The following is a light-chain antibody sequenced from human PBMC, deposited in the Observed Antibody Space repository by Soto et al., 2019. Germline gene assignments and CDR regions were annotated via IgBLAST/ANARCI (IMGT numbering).Light chain of an antibody. Sequence: DIQMTQSPSTLSGSVGDSVTITCRASQTISSWLAWYQQKPGKALKLLIYKASTLKSGVPSRFSGSGPGTEFTLTISSLQPDDFATYYCQHYNSYSEAFGQGTKVDIK. V-gene: IGKV1-5*03. CDR1: QTISSW. CDR2: KAS. J-gene: IGKJ1*01. CDR3: QHYNSYSEA.